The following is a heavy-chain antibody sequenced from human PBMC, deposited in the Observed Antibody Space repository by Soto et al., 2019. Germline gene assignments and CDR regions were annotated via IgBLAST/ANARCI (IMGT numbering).Heavy chain of an antibody. V-gene: IGHV3-23*01. J-gene: IGHJ4*02. CDR2: ISGSGGST. CDR1: GFTFSSYA. D-gene: IGHD3-9*01. Sequence: EVQLLESGGGLVQPGGSLRLSCAASGFTFSSYAMSWVRQAPGKGLEWVSAISGSGGSTYYADSVKGRFTISRDNSKNTLYLQMNSLRAEDTAVYYCAKVGLRYFDWLGGTFDSWGQGTLVTVSS. CDR3: AKVGLRYFDWLGGTFDS.